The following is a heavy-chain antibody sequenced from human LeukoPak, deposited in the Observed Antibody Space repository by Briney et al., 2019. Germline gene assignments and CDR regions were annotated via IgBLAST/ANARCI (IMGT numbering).Heavy chain of an antibody. CDR3: ARQEAYDFWSGYYSSSDY. V-gene: IGHV4-39*01. Sequence: SETLSLTCTVSGGSISSSSYYWGWIRQPPGKGLEWIGSIYYSGSTYYNPSLKSRVTISVDTSKNQFSLKLSSVTAADTAVYYCARQEAYDFWSGYYSSSDYWGQGTLVTVSS. J-gene: IGHJ4*02. CDR1: GGSISSSSYY. CDR2: IYYSGST. D-gene: IGHD3-3*01.